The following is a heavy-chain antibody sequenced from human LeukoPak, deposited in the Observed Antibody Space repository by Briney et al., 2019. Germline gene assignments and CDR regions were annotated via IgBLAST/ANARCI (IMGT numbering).Heavy chain of an antibody. CDR1: GFTFSSYA. V-gene: IGHV3-23*01. Sequence: PGGSPRLSCAASGFTFSSYAMSWVRQAPGKGLEWVSAISGSGGSTYYADSVKGRFTISRDNSKNTLYLQMNSLRAEDTAVYYCAKTDRWLVIANFDYWGQGTLVTVSS. CDR2: ISGSGGST. CDR3: AKTDRWLVIANFDY. J-gene: IGHJ4*02. D-gene: IGHD2-21*01.